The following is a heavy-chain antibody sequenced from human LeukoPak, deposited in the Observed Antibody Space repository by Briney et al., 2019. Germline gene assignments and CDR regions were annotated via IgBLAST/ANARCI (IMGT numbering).Heavy chain of an antibody. CDR3: ARHRGYCSSTSCYGHYYYMDV. Sequence: PSETLSLTCTVSGGSISSYYWSWIRQPPGKGLEWIGFIYYRGSANYNPSLKSRVTISVDTSKNQFSLKLSSVTAADPAVYYCARHRGYCSSTSCYGHYYYMDVWGKGTTVTVSS. CDR1: GGSISSYY. J-gene: IGHJ6*03. CDR2: IYYRGSA. V-gene: IGHV4-59*08. D-gene: IGHD2-2*01.